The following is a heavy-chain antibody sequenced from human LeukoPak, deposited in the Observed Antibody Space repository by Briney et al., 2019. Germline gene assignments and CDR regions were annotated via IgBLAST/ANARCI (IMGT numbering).Heavy chain of an antibody. J-gene: IGHJ3*02. CDR2: MNPNSGNT. CDR1: GYTFTSYD. CDR3: ARDTYSSWRPLIAFDI. D-gene: IGHD6-13*01. V-gene: IGHV1-8*01. Sequence: GASVKVSCKASGYTFTSYDINWVRQATGQGLEWMGWMNPNSGNTGYAQKFQGRVTMTRNTSISTAYMELSSLRSEDTAVYYCARDTYSSWRPLIAFDIWGQGTMVTVSS.